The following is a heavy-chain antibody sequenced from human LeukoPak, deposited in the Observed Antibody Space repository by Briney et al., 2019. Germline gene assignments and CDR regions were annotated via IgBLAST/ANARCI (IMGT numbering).Heavy chain of an antibody. CDR1: GFSLTTPGVG. D-gene: IGHD5-24*01. J-gene: IGHJ4*02. CDR2: IYWNGDK. V-gene: IGHV2-5*01. CDR3: AHRPSGDGQFDY. Sequence: GPTLVQPTQTLTLTFTFSGFSLTTPGVGVGWIRQPPGKALQWLALIYWNGDKRFSPSLNSRLTITKDTSKNQVVLTMTNMDPVDTATYYCAHRPSGDGQFDYWGQGTLVTVSS.